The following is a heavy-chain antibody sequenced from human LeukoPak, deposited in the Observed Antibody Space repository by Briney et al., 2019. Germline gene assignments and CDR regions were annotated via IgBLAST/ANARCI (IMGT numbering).Heavy chain of an antibody. J-gene: IGHJ3*02. CDR3: ARDHYDSSGYYARAFDI. V-gene: IGHV4-59*01. Sequence: SETLSLTCTVSGGSISSYYWSWIRQPPGKGLEWIGYIYYSGSTNYNPSLKSRVTISVDTSKNQFSLKLSSVTAADTAVHYCARDHYDSSGYYARAFDIWGQGTMVTVSS. CDR2: IYYSGST. D-gene: IGHD3-22*01. CDR1: GGSISSYY.